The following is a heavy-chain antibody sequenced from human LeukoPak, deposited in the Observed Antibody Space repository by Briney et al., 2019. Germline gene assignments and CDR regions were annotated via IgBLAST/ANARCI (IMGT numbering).Heavy chain of an antibody. Sequence: SVKVSCKASGGTFSSYAISWVRQAPGQGLEWMRRIIPIFGTANYAQKFQGRVTITADKSTSTAYMELSSLRSEDTAVYYCARGRSGVDRPAFDYWGQGTLVTVSS. CDR1: GGTFSSYA. D-gene: IGHD1-26*01. CDR3: ARGRSGVDRPAFDY. J-gene: IGHJ4*02. V-gene: IGHV1-69*06. CDR2: IIPIFGTA.